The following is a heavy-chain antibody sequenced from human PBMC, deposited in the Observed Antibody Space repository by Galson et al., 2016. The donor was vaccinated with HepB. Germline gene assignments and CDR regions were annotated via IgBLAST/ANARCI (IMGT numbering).Heavy chain of an antibody. CDR2: ISSSSSYI. Sequence: SLRPSCAASGFTFSSYSMNWVRQAPGKGLEWVSSISSSSSYIYYADSVKGRFTTSRDNAKNSLYLQMNSLRAEDTAVYYCASGYSYGYFYYWGQGTLVTVSS. CDR3: ASGYSYGYFYY. J-gene: IGHJ4*02. D-gene: IGHD5-18*01. CDR1: GFTFSSYS. V-gene: IGHV3-21*01.